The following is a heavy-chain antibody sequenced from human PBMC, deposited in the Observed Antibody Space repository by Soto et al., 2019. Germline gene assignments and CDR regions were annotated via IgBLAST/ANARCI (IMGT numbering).Heavy chain of an antibody. CDR2: IIPIFGTA. J-gene: IGHJ6*02. D-gene: IGHD2-15*01. Sequence: FYCKASGGTFRSYDIRWVRQAPGQGLEWMGGIIPIFGTANYAQKFQGRVTITADKSTSTAYMELSSLRSEDTAVYYCARAQDDIVVVVAAPTYYYYGMDVWCQGTTVTVSS. CDR3: ARAQDDIVVVVAAPTYYYYGMDV. V-gene: IGHV1-69*06. CDR1: GGTFRSYD.